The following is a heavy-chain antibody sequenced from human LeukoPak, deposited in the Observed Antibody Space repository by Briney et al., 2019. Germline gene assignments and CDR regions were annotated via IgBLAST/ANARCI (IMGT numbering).Heavy chain of an antibody. D-gene: IGHD3-10*01. CDR2: ISGSGGST. CDR3: ARGGWGGYYTDY. V-gene: IGHV3-74*01. J-gene: IGHJ4*02. CDR1: GFSFSSYW. Sequence: HPGGSLRLSCVASGFSFSSYWMHWVRQVPGKGLVWVSAISGSGGSTYYADSVKGRFTISRDNAKNTLYLQMNSLRAEDTAVYYCARGGWGGYYTDYWGQGTLVTVSS.